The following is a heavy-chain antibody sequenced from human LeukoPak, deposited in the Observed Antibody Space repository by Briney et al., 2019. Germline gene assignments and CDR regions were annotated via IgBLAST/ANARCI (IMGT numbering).Heavy chain of an antibody. V-gene: IGHV3-33*06. CDR3: AKDPRRDSSRDY. CDR1: GFTFSSYG. D-gene: IGHD6-13*01. J-gene: IGHJ4*02. Sequence: GGSLRLSCAASGFTFSSYGMHWVRQAPGKGLEWVAVIWYDGSNKYYADSVKGRFTISRDNSKNTLYLQMNSLRAEDTAVYYCAKDPRRDSSRDYWGQGTLVTVSS. CDR2: IWYDGSNK.